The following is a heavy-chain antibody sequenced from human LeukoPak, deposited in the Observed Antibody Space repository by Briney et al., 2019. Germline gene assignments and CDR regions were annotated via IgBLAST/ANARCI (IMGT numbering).Heavy chain of an antibody. CDR1: GYTFTSYG. V-gene: IGHV1-18*01. CDR3: AQMYYYDSSGYYYFQH. J-gene: IGHJ1*01. D-gene: IGHD3-22*01. CDR2: IGAYNGNT. Sequence: GASVKVSCKASGYTFTSYGISWVRQAPGQGLEWMGWIGAYNGNTNYAQKIQGRVTMTTDTSTSTAYMELRSLRSDDTAVYYCAQMYYYDSSGYYYFQHWGQGTLVTVSS.